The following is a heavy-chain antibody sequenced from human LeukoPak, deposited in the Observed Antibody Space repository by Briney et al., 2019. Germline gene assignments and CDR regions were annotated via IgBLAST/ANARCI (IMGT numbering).Heavy chain of an antibody. CDR1: GFTFSSYA. D-gene: IGHD3-22*01. CDR3: AKNEGYYDSSGYSRIWYFDY. J-gene: IGHJ4*02. V-gene: IGHV3-30*04. CDR2: ISYDGSNK. Sequence: GGSLRLSCAASGFTFSSYAMHWVRQAPGKGLEWVAVISYDGSNKYYADSVKGRFTISRDNTKNSLYLQMNSLRAEDTAVYYCAKNEGYYDSSGYSRIWYFDYWGQGTLVTVSS.